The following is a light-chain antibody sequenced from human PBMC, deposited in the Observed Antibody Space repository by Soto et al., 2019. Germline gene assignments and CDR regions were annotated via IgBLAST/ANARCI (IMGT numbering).Light chain of an antibody. J-gene: IGLJ1*01. CDR3: SSYTSSSTPFV. CDR2: EVS. Sequence: QPVLTQPASMSGSPGQSITISCTGTSSDVGGYNYVSWYQQHPGKAPKLMIYEVSNRPSGVSNRFSGSKSGNTASLTISGLQAEDEADYYCSSYTSSSTPFVFGTGTKVTVL. V-gene: IGLV2-14*01. CDR1: SSDVGGYNY.